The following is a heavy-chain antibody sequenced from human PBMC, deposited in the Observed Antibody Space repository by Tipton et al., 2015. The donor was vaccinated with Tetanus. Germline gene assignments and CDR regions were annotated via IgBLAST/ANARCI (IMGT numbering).Heavy chain of an antibody. J-gene: IGHJ4*02. Sequence: TLSLTCAVSGVSISTSDWWSWVRQPPGKGLEWIGEIFHDGTTNYNPSLKSRVTISVDKSKSQFSLKWTSVTAADTGVYYCASHLGSWTSTSCQPFAYWGQGTLVTVSS. V-gene: IGHV4-4*02. CDR2: IFHDGTT. CDR1: GVSISTSDW. CDR3: ASHLGSWTSTSCQPFAY. D-gene: IGHD2-2*01.